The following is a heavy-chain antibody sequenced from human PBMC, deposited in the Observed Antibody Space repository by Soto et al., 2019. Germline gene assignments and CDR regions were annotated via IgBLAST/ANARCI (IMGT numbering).Heavy chain of an antibody. CDR2: INHSGST. CDR3: ARGRRGSSGYYPTYYFDY. CDR1: GGSFSGYY. V-gene: IGHV4-34*01. J-gene: IGHJ4*02. D-gene: IGHD3-22*01. Sequence: QVQLQQWGAGLLKPSETLSLTCAVYGGSFSGYYWSWIRQPPGKGLEWIGEINHSGSTNYNPSLKSRVTISVDTSKNQFSLQLSSVTAADTAVYYCARGRRGSSGYYPTYYFDYWGQGTLVTVSS.